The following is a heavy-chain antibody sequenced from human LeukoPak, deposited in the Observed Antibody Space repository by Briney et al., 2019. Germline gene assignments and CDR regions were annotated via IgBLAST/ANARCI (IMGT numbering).Heavy chain of an antibody. Sequence: SEALSLTCTVSGGSISSYYWSWIRQPPGKGLECIGYIYYSGSTNYNPSLKSRVTISVDTSKNQFSLKLSSVTAADTAVYYCASIRSPVGRNAFDIWGQGTMVTVSS. V-gene: IGHV4-59*01. J-gene: IGHJ3*02. CDR1: GGSISSYY. D-gene: IGHD1-26*01. CDR2: IYYSGST. CDR3: ASIRSPVGRNAFDI.